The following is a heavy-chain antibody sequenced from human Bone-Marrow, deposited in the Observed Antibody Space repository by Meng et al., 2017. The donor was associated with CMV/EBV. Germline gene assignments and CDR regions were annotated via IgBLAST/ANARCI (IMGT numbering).Heavy chain of an antibody. Sequence: ASVKVSCKASGYTFTTYDINWVRQATGQGLEWMGWMNPNSGNTDYAQKFQGRVTITRNTSISTAYMELSSLRSDDTAVYYCARVAGGHDAFDIWGQVTMDTVSS. CDR2: MNPNSGNT. CDR1: GYTFTTYD. V-gene: IGHV1-8*03. J-gene: IGHJ3*02. D-gene: IGHD2-15*01. CDR3: ARVAGGHDAFDI.